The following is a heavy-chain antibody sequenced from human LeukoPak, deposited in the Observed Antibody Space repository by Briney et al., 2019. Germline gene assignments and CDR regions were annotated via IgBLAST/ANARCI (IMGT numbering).Heavy chain of an antibody. V-gene: IGHV3-30*04. Sequence: GGSLRLSCAASGFTFSSYAMHWVRQAPGKGLEWVAVISYDGSNKYYADSVKGRFTISRDNSKNTLYLQMNSLRAEDTAVYYCARARAYSSGYYYYPSHLDYWGQETLVTVSS. CDR2: ISYDGSNK. D-gene: IGHD3-22*01. CDR3: ARARAYSSGYYYYPSHLDY. CDR1: GFTFSSYA. J-gene: IGHJ4*02.